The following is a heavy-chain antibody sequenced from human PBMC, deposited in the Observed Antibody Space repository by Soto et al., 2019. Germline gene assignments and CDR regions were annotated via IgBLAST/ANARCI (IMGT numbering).Heavy chain of an antibody. CDR1: GYSFTTYW. J-gene: IGHJ6*02. CDR2: FHPGESDT. V-gene: IGHV5-51*01. CDR3: ARHEATYYNFYGMDV. Sequence: GESLKIACESHGYSFTTYWITWVRQKPGKGLEWVGSFHPGESDTRYSPSFQGQVTISADRSLATAYLQWSSLQAADTAIYYCARHEATYYNFYGMDVWGQGTTVTVSS.